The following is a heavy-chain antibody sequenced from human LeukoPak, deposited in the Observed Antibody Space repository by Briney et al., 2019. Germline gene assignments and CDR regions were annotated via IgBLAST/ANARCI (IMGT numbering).Heavy chain of an antibody. J-gene: IGHJ4*02. D-gene: IGHD3-10*01. CDR1: GFTFSDEY. V-gene: IGHV3-11*01. Sequence: GGSLRLSCAASGFTFSDEYMSWIRQAPGKGLEWVSYISNSGSSIFHADSVQGRFTISRDNAKNSLFLQMNSLRAEDTAVYYCARARGAGPGAHFDYWGQGTLVTVSS. CDR3: ARARGAGPGAHFDY. CDR2: ISNSGSSI.